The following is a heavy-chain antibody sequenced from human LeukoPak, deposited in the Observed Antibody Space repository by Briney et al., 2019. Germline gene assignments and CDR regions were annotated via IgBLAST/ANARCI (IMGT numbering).Heavy chain of an antibody. V-gene: IGHV4-59*08. D-gene: IGHD4-11*01. CDR2: IYYSGST. Sequence: PSETLSLTCTVSGGSISSYYWSWIRQPPGKGLEWIGYIYYSGSTNYNPSLKSRVTISVDTSKNQFSLKLSSVTAADTAVYYCARSMTTVTTRRYYYYYGMDVWGQGTTVTVSS. J-gene: IGHJ6*02. CDR3: ARSMTTVTTRRYYYYYGMDV. CDR1: GGSISSYY.